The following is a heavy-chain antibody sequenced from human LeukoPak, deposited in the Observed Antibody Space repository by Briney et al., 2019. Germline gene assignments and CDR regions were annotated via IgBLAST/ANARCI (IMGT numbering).Heavy chain of an antibody. Sequence: KTSETLSLTCTISGYSISSSSYYWSWIRQPAGKGLEWIGRIYTSGSTNYNPSLKSRVTMSVDTSKNQFSLKLSSVTAADTAVYNCARDQSLDYWGQGTLVTVSS. CDR1: GYSISSSSYY. CDR2: IYTSGST. J-gene: IGHJ4*02. CDR3: ARDQSLDY. V-gene: IGHV4-61*02.